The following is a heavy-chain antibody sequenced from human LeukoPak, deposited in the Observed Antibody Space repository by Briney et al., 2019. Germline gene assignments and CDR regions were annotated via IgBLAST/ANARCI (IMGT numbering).Heavy chain of an antibody. V-gene: IGHV1-46*01. D-gene: IGHD3-10*01. J-gene: IGHJ4*02. CDR1: GYTFTSYY. CDR3: ARGQGVIAYFDY. Sequence: ASVKVSCKASGYTFTSYYMHWVRQAPGQGLEWMGIINPSGGSTSYAQKFQGRVTMTRDTSTRTVYMELSSMRSEDTAVYYCARGQGVIAYFDYWDQGTLVTVSS. CDR2: INPSGGST.